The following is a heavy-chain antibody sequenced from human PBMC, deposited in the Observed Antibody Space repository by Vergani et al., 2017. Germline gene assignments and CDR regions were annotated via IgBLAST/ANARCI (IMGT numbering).Heavy chain of an antibody. J-gene: IGHJ5*02. V-gene: IGHV4-59*01. CDR1: GGSISSYY. D-gene: IGHD3-3*01. Sequence: QVQLQESGPGLVKPSQTLSLTCTVSGGSISSYYWSWIRQPPGKGLEWSGYIYYSGSPNYNPPLKSRVTISVDTSKNQFSLTLSSVTAADTAVYYCARNRAIFGVVINNWFDPWGQGTLVTVSS. CDR2: IYYSGSP. CDR3: ARNRAIFGVVINNWFDP.